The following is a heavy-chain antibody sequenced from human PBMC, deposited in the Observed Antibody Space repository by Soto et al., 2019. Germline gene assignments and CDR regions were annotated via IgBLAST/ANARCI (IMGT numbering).Heavy chain of an antibody. CDR2: IYYSGST. CDR1: GGSISSSSYY. D-gene: IGHD2-15*01. Sequence: QLQLQESGPGLVKPSETLSLTCTVSGGSISSSSYYWGWIRQPPGKGLEWIGSIYYSGSTYYNPSLKSRVTISVDTSKNQFSLKLSSVTAADTAVYYCARAWWEPYYFDYWGQGTLVTVSS. V-gene: IGHV4-39*01. CDR3: ARAWWEPYYFDY. J-gene: IGHJ4*02.